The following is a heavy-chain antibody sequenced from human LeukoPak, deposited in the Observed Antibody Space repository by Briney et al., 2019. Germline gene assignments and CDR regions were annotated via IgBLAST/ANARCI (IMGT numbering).Heavy chain of an antibody. CDR3: ARVSAIFGVAISSIDY. J-gene: IGHJ4*02. CDR2: IYSGGST. Sequence: GGSLRLSCAASGFTFSSYAMHWVRQAPGKGLEWVSVIYSGGSTYYADSVKGRFTISRDNSKNTLYLQMNSLRAEDTAVYYCARVSAIFGVAISSIDYWGQGTLVTVSS. V-gene: IGHV3-66*01. D-gene: IGHD3-3*01. CDR1: GFTFSSYA.